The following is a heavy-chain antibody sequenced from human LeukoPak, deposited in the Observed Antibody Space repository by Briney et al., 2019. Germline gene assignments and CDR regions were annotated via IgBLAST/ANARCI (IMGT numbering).Heavy chain of an antibody. V-gene: IGHV4-34*01. J-gene: IGHJ1*01. Sequence: SETLSLTCAVYGGSSSGYYWSWIRQPPGKGLEWIGDINHSGSTNYNPSLKSRVTISLDTPKNQFSLKLSSVTAADTAVYYCAGGPIAAAATYFQHWGQGTLVTVSS. CDR3: AGGPIAAAATYFQH. D-gene: IGHD6-13*01. CDR1: GGSSSGYY. CDR2: INHSGST.